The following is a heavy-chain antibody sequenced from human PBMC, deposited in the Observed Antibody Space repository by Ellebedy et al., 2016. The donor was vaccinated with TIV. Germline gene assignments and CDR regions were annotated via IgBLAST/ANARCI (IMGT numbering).Heavy chain of an antibody. J-gene: IGHJ6*02. CDR1: GYTLTELS. Sequence: AASVKVSCKVFGYTLTELSMHWVRQAPGKGLEWMGGFDPEDGETIYAQKFQGRVTMTEDKSTDTAYMELSSLRSEDTAVYYCATDIAGAVAAYYYHGMDVWGQGTTVTVSS. V-gene: IGHV1-24*01. CDR3: ATDIAGAVAAYYYHGMDV. D-gene: IGHD6-19*01. CDR2: FDPEDGET.